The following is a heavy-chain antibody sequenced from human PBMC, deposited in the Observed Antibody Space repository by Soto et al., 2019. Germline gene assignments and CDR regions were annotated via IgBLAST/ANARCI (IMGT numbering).Heavy chain of an antibody. CDR2: IIPILGIA. J-gene: IGHJ3*02. CDR3: ARDSMVALDAFDI. CDR1: GGTFSSYT. Sequence: SVKVSCKASGGTFSSYTISWVRQAPGQGLEWMGRIIPILGIANYAQKFQGRVTITADKSTSTAYMELSSLRSEDTAVYYCARDSMVALDAFDIWGEGTMVTVSS. D-gene: IGHD5-12*01. V-gene: IGHV1-69*04.